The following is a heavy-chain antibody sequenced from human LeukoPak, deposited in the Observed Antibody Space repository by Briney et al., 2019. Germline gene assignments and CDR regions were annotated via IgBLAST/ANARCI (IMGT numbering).Heavy chain of an antibody. CDR3: AKDLTFYYYYDSSGYYSIDAFDI. Sequence: GGSLRLSCAASGITFSSYGMSWVRQAPGKGLEWVSGISYTGENTYYADSVKGRFTISRDNSKNTLYLQMNSLRAEDTAVYYCAKDLTFYYYYDSSGYYSIDAFDIWGQRTMVTVSS. CDR2: ISYTGENT. J-gene: IGHJ3*02. D-gene: IGHD3-22*01. CDR1: GITFSSYG. V-gene: IGHV3-23*01.